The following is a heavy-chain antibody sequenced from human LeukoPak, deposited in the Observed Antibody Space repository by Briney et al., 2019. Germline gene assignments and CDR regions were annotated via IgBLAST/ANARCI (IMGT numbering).Heavy chain of an antibody. D-gene: IGHD1-26*01. V-gene: IGHV3-23*01. CDR2: ISGSGGST. Sequence: GGSLRLSCAASGFTFSSYNMNWVRQAPGKGLEWVSAISGSGGSTYYADSVKGRFTISRDNSKNTLYLRMNSLRAEDTAVYYCAKVLLVVGADLDAFDIWGQGTMVTVSS. J-gene: IGHJ3*02. CDR3: AKVLLVVGADLDAFDI. CDR1: GFTFSSYN.